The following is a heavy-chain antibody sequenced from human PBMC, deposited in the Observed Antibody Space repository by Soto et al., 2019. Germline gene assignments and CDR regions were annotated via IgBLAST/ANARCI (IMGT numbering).Heavy chain of an antibody. V-gene: IGHV1-58*01. CDR3: AADATAWQQMVPSDY. CDR1: GFTFTSSA. CDR2: IAVGSGYT. D-gene: IGHD2-8*01. Sequence: SVKVSCKASGFTFTSSAFQWVRQARGQRLEWIGWIAVGSGYTNYAQRFQDRVTLTRDMSTATTYMELSLLTSEDTAIYYCAADATAWQQMVPSDYWGQGTLVTVSS. J-gene: IGHJ4*02.